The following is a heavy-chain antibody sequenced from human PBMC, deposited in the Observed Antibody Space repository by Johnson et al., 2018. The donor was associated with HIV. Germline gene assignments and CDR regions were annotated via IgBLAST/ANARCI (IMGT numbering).Heavy chain of an antibody. V-gene: IGHV3-30-3*01. CDR2: MSYDGSNK. CDR1: GFTFSSYA. CDR3: AGDINYYDSSGYLIGSDAFDL. Sequence: QMQLVESGGGVVQPGGSLILSCAASGFTFSSYAMHWVRQAPGKGLEWVAIMSYDGSNKYYADSVKGRFTISRDNSKNTLYLQMNSLRAEDTAVYYCAGDINYYDSSGYLIGSDAFDLWGQGTMVTVSS. J-gene: IGHJ3*01. D-gene: IGHD3-22*01.